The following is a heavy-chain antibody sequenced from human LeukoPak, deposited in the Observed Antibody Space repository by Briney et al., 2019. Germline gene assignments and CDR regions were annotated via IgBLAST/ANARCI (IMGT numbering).Heavy chain of an antibody. CDR1: GYTFTSYG. D-gene: IGHD6-19*01. CDR2: ISAYNGNT. CDR3: ARVGSDSSGWRRFDY. J-gene: IGHJ4*02. V-gene: IGHV1-18*01. Sequence: ATVKVSCKASGYTFTSYGISWVRQAPGQGLEWMGWISAYNGNTNYAQKLQGRVTMTTDTSTSTVYMELRSLRSDDTAVYYCARVGSDSSGWRRFDYWGQGTLVTVSS.